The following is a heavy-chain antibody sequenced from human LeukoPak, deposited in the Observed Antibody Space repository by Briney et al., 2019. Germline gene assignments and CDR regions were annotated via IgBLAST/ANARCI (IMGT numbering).Heavy chain of an antibody. CDR1: GFTFRNHA. CDR2: ISSSSSYT. J-gene: IGHJ3*02. D-gene: IGHD2-2*01. Sequence: KTGGSLRLPCAASGFTFRNHAMSWVRQAPGKGLEWVSYISSSSSYTNYAVSVKGRFTISRDNAKNSLYLQMNSLRAEDTAVYYCARMCSSTSCNGGAFDIWGQGTMVTVSS. CDR3: ARMCSSTSCNGGAFDI. V-gene: IGHV3-11*03.